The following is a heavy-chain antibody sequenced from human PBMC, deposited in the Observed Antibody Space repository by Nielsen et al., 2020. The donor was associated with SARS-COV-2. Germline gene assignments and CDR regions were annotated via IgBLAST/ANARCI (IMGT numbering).Heavy chain of an antibody. CDR3: ARVYRAAAAGLDY. V-gene: IGHV4-34*01. Sequence: SETLSLTCTVSGGSISSYYWSWIRQPPGKGLEWIGEINHSGSTNYNPSLKSRVTISVDTSKNQFSLKLSSVTAADTAVYYCARVYRAAAAGLDYWGQGTLVTVSS. CDR1: GGSISSYY. D-gene: IGHD6-13*01. CDR2: INHSGST. J-gene: IGHJ4*02.